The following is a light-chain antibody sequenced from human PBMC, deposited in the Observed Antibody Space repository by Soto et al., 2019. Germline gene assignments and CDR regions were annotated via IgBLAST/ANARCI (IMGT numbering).Light chain of an antibody. CDR1: QSLVYSDGNTY. Sequence: DVVLTQTPLSSPVTLGQPASISCRSSQSLVYSDGNTYLSWLQQRPGQPPRLLIYQISNRFSGVPDRFSGRGAGTDFTLKISRVEAEDVVVYYCVQFAHFPRTFGQGTKLEI. CDR3: VQFAHFPRT. V-gene: IGKV2-24*01. CDR2: QIS. J-gene: IGKJ1*01.